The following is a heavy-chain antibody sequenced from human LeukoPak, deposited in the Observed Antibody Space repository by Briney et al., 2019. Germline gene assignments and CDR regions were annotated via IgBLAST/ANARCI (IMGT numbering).Heavy chain of an antibody. Sequence: PSETLSLTCAVCGGSFSGYYWSWIRQPPGKGLEWIGEINHSGSTNYNPSLKSRVTISVDTSKNQFSLKLSSVTAADTAVYYCARGPPTYYHDSSGSSSGFVPPLDWGQGTLVTVSS. CDR3: ARGPPTYYHDSSGSSSGFVPPLD. V-gene: IGHV4-34*01. CDR1: GGSFSGYY. J-gene: IGHJ4*02. CDR2: INHSGST. D-gene: IGHD3-22*01.